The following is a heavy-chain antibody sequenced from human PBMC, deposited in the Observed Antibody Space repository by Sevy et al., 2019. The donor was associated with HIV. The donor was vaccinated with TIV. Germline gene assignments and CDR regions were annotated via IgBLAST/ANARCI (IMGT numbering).Heavy chain of an antibody. V-gene: IGHV3-7*03. CDR1: GFTFSSYG. Sequence: GGSLRLSCAASGFTFSSYGIHWVRQAPGKGLEWVANIRQDGSEMYYVGSVKGRFTISRDNAKNALYLQMDGLRAEDTAVYYCARRYFDLWGQGTLVTVSS. J-gene: IGHJ4*02. CDR2: IRQDGSEM. CDR3: ARRYFDL.